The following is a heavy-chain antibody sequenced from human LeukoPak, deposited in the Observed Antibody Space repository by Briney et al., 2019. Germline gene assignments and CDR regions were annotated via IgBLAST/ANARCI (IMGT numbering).Heavy chain of an antibody. Sequence: SVKVSCKASGGTFSSYAISWVRQAPGQGLEWMGGIIPIFGTANYAQKFQGRVTITTDESTSTAYMELSSLRSEDTAVYYCARTKGDIVAANNWFDPWGQGTLVTVSS. CDR2: IIPIFGTA. CDR1: GGTFSSYA. V-gene: IGHV1-69*05. D-gene: IGHD5-12*01. CDR3: ARTKGDIVAANNWFDP. J-gene: IGHJ5*02.